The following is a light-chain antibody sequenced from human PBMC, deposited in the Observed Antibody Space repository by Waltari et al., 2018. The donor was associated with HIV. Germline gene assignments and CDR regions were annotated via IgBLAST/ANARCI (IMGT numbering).Light chain of an antibody. CDR2: WAS. CDR1: QSVLYSANNKNH. CDR3: QQYYSTPYT. V-gene: IGKV4-1*01. Sequence: AVSLGERATINCKSSQSVLYSANNKNHLAWYQQKPGQPPKLLIYWASTRESGVPDRVSGSGSGTDFTLTISSLQAEDVAVYYCQQYYSTPYTFGQGTKLEIK. J-gene: IGKJ2*01.